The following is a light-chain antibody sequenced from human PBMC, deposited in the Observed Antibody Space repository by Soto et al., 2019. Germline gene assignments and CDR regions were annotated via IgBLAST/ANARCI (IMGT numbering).Light chain of an antibody. V-gene: IGKV2-28*01. J-gene: IGKJ4*02. Sequence: EIVLTQSPLSLPVTPGEPASISCRSSQSLLYSNGYNHLVWYLQRPGQSPQLLFYLGSNRASGVPDRFSRSGSGADITVKISGVEAEDVGAYYCTQALQTPHTFGGRTKVEIK. CDR1: QSLLYSNGYNH. CDR2: LGS. CDR3: TQALQTPHT.